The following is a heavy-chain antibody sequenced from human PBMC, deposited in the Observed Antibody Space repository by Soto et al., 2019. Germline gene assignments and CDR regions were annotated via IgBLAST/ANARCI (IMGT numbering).Heavy chain of an antibody. CDR1: VFTFSNHE. Sequence: GGSLRLSCSASVFTFSNHEMNWVRQAPGKGLEWVSYISSRGTTMYYADSVKGRITISRDNAKNSLFLKMNSLSVEDTAIYYCVSPSDWPDYWGQGRPVTGSS. D-gene: IGHD2-21*02. CDR2: ISSRGTTM. V-gene: IGHV3-48*03. J-gene: IGHJ4*02. CDR3: VSPSDWPDY.